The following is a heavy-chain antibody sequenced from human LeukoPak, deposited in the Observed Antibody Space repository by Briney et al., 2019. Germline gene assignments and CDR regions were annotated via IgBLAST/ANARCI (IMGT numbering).Heavy chain of an antibody. CDR2: IYYSGST. D-gene: IGHD2-2*01. CDR1: GGSISSYY. Sequence: SETLSLTCTVSGGSISSYYWSWIWQPPGKGLEWIGYIYYSGSTNYNPSLKSRVTISVDTSKNQFSLKLSSVTAADTAVYYCARDTYQLLSFDYWGQGTLVTVSS. V-gene: IGHV4-59*01. J-gene: IGHJ4*02. CDR3: ARDTYQLLSFDY.